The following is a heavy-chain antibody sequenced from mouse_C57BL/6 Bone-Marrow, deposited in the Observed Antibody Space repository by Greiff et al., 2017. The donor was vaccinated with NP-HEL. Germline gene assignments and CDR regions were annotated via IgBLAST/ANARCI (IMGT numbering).Heavy chain of an antibody. CDR3: ARRDYGSSGYFDV. D-gene: IGHD1-1*01. J-gene: IGHJ1*03. Sequence: VQLQQSGPVLVKPGASVKMSCKASGYTFTDYYMNWVKQSHGKSLEWIGVINPYNGGTSYNQKFKGKATLTVDKSSSTAYMELNSLTSEDSAVYYCARRDYGSSGYFDVWGTGTTVTVSS. CDR2: INPYNGGT. V-gene: IGHV1-19*01. CDR1: GYTFTDYY.